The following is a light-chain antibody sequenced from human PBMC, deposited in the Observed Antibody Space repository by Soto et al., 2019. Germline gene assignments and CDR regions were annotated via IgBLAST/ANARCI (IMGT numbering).Light chain of an antibody. J-gene: IGLJ1*01. CDR1: TSDVGTYDL. V-gene: IGLV2-14*02. Sequence: QSALAQPASVSGSPGQSVTISCTGTTSDVGTYDLVSWYQQLPGKAPKLMIYEVHNRPSGVSDRFSGSKSGNTASLTISGLQAEDEADYYCGSYTMKTRYVFGSGTKLTVL. CDR3: GSYTMKTRYV. CDR2: EVH.